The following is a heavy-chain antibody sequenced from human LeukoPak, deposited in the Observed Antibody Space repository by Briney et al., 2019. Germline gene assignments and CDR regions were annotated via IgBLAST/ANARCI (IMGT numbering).Heavy chain of an antibody. J-gene: IGHJ4*02. CDR3: ARAFWSGYYFFDY. V-gene: IGHV1-69*13. CDR1: GGTFSSYA. CDR2: IIPIFGTA. D-gene: IGHD3-3*01. Sequence: SVKVSCKASGGTFSSYAISWVRQALGQGLGGWGGIIPIFGTANYAQKFQGRVTITADESTSTAYMELSSLRSEDTAVYYCARAFWSGYYFFDYWGQGTLVTVSS.